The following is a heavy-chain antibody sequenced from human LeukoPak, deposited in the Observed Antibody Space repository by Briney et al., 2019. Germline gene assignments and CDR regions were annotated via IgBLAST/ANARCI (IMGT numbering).Heavy chain of an antibody. D-gene: IGHD4-23*01. V-gene: IGHV3-7*01. CDR3: VRAIGSNTL. CDR2: INQDGSEK. CDR1: GFTFTTYW. Sequence: GGSLRLSCAASGFTFTTYWMSWVRQAPGKVLEWVANINQDGSEKYYVDSVKGRFTISKDNAKNSLYLQMNSLRAEDTAVYFCVRAIGSNTLWGQGTLVTVSS. J-gene: IGHJ4*02.